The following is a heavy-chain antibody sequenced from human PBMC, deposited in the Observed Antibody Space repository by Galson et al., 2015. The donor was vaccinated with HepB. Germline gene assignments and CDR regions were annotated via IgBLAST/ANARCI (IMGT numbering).Heavy chain of an antibody. J-gene: IGHJ4*02. CDR2: INAGNGNT. V-gene: IGHV1-3*01. Sequence: SVKVSCKASGYTFTSYAMHWVRQAPGQRLEWMGWINAGNGNTKYSQKFQGRVTITRDTSASTAYMGLSSLRSEDTAVYYCARPYDFWSGFDYWGQGTLVTVSS. D-gene: IGHD3-3*01. CDR3: ARPYDFWSGFDY. CDR1: GYTFTSYA.